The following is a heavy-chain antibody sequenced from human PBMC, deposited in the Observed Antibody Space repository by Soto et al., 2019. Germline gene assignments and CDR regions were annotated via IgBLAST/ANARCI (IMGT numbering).Heavy chain of an antibody. Sequence: PSETLSLTCAVYGGSFSGYYWSWIRQPPGKGLEWIGEINHSGSTNYNPSLKSRVTISVDTSKNQFSLKLSSVTAADTAVYYCARAPHYDILTGYYFDYWGQGTLVTVSS. J-gene: IGHJ4*02. CDR1: GGSFSGYY. CDR2: INHSGST. CDR3: ARAPHYDILTGYYFDY. V-gene: IGHV4-34*01. D-gene: IGHD3-9*01.